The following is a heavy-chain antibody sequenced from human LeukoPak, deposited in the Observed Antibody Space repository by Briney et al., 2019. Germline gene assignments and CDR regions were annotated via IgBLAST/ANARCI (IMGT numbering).Heavy chain of an antibody. V-gene: IGHV3-49*03. J-gene: IGHJ4*02. CDR2: IRSKAYGGTP. CDR3: TRTRGSGWYVDY. D-gene: IGHD6-19*01. Sequence: GGSLRLSCTASGFTFGVYAMNLFRLAPGKGLEWVGFIRSKAYGGTPEYAASVKGRFTISRDDSKNIAYLQMNSLKTEDTAVYYCTRTRGSGWYVDYWGQGTLVTVSS. CDR1: GFTFGVYA.